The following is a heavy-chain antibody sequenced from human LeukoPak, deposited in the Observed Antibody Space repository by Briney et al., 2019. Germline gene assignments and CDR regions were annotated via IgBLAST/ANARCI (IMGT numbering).Heavy chain of an antibody. Sequence: ASVKVSCKASGHTFTSYGISWVRQAPGQGLEWMGWISVYNGNTNYAQKLQGRVTMTTDTSTSTAYMELRSLRSDDTAVYYCARLYYDFWSGNGPAWFDPWGQGTLVTVSS. D-gene: IGHD3-3*01. CDR1: GHTFTSYG. CDR3: ARLYYDFWSGNGPAWFDP. V-gene: IGHV1-18*01. J-gene: IGHJ5*02. CDR2: ISVYNGNT.